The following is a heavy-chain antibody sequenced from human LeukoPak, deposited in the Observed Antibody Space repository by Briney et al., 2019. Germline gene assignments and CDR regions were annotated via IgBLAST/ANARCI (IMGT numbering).Heavy chain of an antibody. D-gene: IGHD1-26*01. V-gene: IGHV1-2*02. CDR1: GYTFTGYY. CDR2: INPNSGGT. J-gene: IGHJ3*02. CDR3: ARLRWELLGSAFDI. Sequence: ASVKVSFKASGYTFTGYYMHWVRQAPGQGLEWMGWINPNSGGTNYAQKFQGRVTMTRDTSISTAYMELSRLRSDDTAVYYCARLRWELLGSAFDIWGQGTMVTVSS.